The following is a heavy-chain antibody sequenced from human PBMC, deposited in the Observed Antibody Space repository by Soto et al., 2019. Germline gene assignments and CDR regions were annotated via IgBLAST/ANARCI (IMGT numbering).Heavy chain of an antibody. Sequence: SETLSLTCAVSGGSISSSNWWSWVRQPPGKGLEWIGEIYHSGSTNYNPSLKSRVTISVDKSKNQFSLKLSSVTAADTAVYYCARDTGNYDFWSGYANRNWFDPWGQGTLVTVSS. CDR1: GGSISSSNW. CDR3: ARDTGNYDFWSGYANRNWFDP. J-gene: IGHJ5*02. D-gene: IGHD3-3*01. V-gene: IGHV4-4*02. CDR2: IYHSGST.